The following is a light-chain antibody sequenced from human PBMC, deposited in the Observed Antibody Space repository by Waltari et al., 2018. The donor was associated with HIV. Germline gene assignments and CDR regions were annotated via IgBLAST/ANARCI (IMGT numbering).Light chain of an antibody. CDR3: HSYDSDNQI. J-gene: IGLJ2*01. Sequence: NFMLTQPHSVSDSPGKPVTISCTRNSGSIASNSVQWYQRRPGSSPTTVIFDHSQRPSGVSDRFSASIDTSSNSASLTIVGLKTEDEGDFFCHSYDSDNQIFGGGTKLTVL. CDR1: SGSIASNS. CDR2: DHS. V-gene: IGLV6-57*01.